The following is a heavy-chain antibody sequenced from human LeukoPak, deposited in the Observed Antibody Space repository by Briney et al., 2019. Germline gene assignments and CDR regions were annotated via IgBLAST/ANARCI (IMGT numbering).Heavy chain of an antibody. Sequence: PSETLSLTCTVSGGSISSSSYYWSWIRQPPGKGLEWIGYIYYSGSTNYNPSLKSRVTISVDTSKNQFSLKLSSVTAADTAVYYCARDGFYDYVWGRAAFDIWGQGTMVTVSS. CDR2: IYYSGST. V-gene: IGHV4-61*01. J-gene: IGHJ3*02. CDR3: ARDGFYDYVWGRAAFDI. D-gene: IGHD3-16*01. CDR1: GGSISSSSYY.